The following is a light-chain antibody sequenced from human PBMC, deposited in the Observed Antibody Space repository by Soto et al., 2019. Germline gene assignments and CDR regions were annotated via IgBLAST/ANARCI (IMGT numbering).Light chain of an antibody. Sequence: QSVLTQPASVSGSPGQSITISCTGTSSDVGAYNYVSWYQQHPGKAPKLMIFEVSERPSGVSNRFSGSKSGNTASLTISGLQADDAAYYYCSSSTSSNTIVFGGGTKLTVL. CDR2: EVS. J-gene: IGLJ2*01. V-gene: IGLV2-14*01. CDR1: SSDVGAYNY. CDR3: SSSTSSNTIV.